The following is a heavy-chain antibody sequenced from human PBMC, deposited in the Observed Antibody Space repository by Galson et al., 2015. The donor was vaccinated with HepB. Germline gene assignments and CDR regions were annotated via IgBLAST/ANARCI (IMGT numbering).Heavy chain of an antibody. Sequence: SLRLSCAASGFTFSSYSMNWVRQAPGKGLEWVSYISTSSSYIYYADSVKGRFTISRDNAKKSLYLQMNSLRAEDTAVYYCARGNYYDSSGALPGDYWGQGTLVTVSS. V-gene: IGHV3-21*01. D-gene: IGHD3-22*01. CDR1: GFTFSSYS. CDR2: ISTSSSYI. CDR3: ARGNYYDSSGALPGDY. J-gene: IGHJ4*02.